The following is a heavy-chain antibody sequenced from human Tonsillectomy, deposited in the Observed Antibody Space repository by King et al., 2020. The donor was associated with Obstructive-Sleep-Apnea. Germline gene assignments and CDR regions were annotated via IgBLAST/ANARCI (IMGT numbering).Heavy chain of an antibody. CDR3: AVSAAKYGDGNFDS. J-gene: IGHJ4*02. CDR1: GFRFREYA. CDR2: ISWNSGTL. Sequence: VQLVESGGGLVQPGRSLRLSLVGSGFRFREYAILGVRQARGKGLEWVSSISWNSGTLGYGDSVRGRFTISRDNAKNSLYLQMNSLRADDTDSYYCAVSAAKYGDGNFDSWGRGTLVTVSS. V-gene: IGHV3-9*01. D-gene: IGHD4-17*01.